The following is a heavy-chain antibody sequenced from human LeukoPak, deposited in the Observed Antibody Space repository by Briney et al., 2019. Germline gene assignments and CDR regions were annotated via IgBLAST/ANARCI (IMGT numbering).Heavy chain of an antibody. J-gene: IGHJ4*02. D-gene: IGHD6-13*01. CDR3: ARDLMGIAYRGAFYY. Sequence: GRSLRLSCAASGFTFSSYGMHWVRQAPGKGLEWVAVISYDGSNKYYADSVKGRFTISRDNAKNSLYLQMNSLRAEDTAVYYCARDLMGIAYRGAFYYWGQGTLVTVSS. V-gene: IGHV3-30*03. CDR2: ISYDGSNK. CDR1: GFTFSSYG.